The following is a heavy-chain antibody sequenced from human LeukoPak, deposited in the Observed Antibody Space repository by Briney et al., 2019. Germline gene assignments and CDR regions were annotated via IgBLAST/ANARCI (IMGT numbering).Heavy chain of an antibody. D-gene: IGHD3-10*01. V-gene: IGHV3-7*01. CDR2: IKQDGSEK. J-gene: IGHJ5*02. Sequence: GGSLRLSCDASGFTFTTYWMTWVRQAPGKGLEWVATIKQDGSEKYYMDSMKGRFIISRDNAKNSLHLHMNSLRAEDTAVYYCVKPYYFSSGSLTWGQGTLVTVSS. CDR1: GFTFTTYW. CDR3: VKPYYFSSGSLT.